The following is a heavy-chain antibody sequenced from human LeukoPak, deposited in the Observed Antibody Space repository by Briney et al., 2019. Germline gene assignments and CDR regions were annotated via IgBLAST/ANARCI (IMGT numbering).Heavy chain of an antibody. CDR2: TSSSGSTI. J-gene: IGHJ4*02. Sequence: GGSLRLSCAASGFTFSNHEMNWVRQAPGKGLEWISYTSSSGSTIYYADSVKGPFTISRDNAKNSLYLQMNSLRAEDTAIYYCVGGYKYGPFDYWGQGTLVTVSS. D-gene: IGHD5-24*01. CDR1: GFTFSNHE. CDR3: VGGYKYGPFDY. V-gene: IGHV3-48*03.